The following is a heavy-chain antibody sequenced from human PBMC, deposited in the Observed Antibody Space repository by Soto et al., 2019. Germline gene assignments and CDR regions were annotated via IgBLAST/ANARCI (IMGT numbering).Heavy chain of an antibody. D-gene: IGHD3-22*01. CDR3: AKTYDGSGQTSHWFGP. CDR1: GYTFTGYY. J-gene: IGHJ5*02. CDR2: INPKTGAT. Sequence: ASVKVSCKASGYTFTGYYIHWVRQAPGQGLQWVGWINPKTGATNFAQRFQGRVTMTRDTSITTAYMDLSSLTSDDTATYYCAKTYDGSGQTSHWFGPWGQGNPVTV. V-gene: IGHV1-2*02.